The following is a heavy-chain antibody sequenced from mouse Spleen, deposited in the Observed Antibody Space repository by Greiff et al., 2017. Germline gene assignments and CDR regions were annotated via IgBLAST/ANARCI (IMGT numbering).Heavy chain of an antibody. CDR2: ISSGGSYT. V-gene: IGHV5-9-1*01. J-gene: IGHJ3*01. D-gene: IGHD2-4*01. CDR3: TRPPMYYDYGGFAF. Sequence: EVKVVESGGGLVKPGGSLKLSCAASGFPFSSYALSWVRQTPEKRLEWVATISSGGSYTFYVDSVKGRFAISRDNAKNTLYLQMNSLRSEDTAMYYCTRPPMYYDYGGFAFWGQGTLVTVSA. CDR1: GFPFSSYA.